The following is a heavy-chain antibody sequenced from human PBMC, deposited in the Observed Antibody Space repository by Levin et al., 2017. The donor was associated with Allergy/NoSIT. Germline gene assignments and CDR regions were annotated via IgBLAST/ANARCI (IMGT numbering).Heavy chain of an antibody. J-gene: IGHJ5*02. CDR1: GGTFSSYA. D-gene: IGHD3-10*01. CDR3: AREPDGTGAWFDP. Sequence: SVKVSCKASGGTFSSYAISWVRQAPGQGLEWMGGIIPIFGTANYAQKFQGRVTITADKSTSTAYMELSSLRSEDTAVYYCAREPDGTGAWFDPWGQGTLVTVSS. V-gene: IGHV1-69*06. CDR2: IIPIFGTA.